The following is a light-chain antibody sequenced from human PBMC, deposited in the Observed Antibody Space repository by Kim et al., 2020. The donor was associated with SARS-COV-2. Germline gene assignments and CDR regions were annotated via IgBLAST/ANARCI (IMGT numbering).Light chain of an antibody. CDR2: DVS. CDR1: SSDVGGYNY. J-gene: IGLJ3*02. CDR3: SSYTSSSTLL. Sequence: QSALTQPASVSGSPGQSITISCTGTSSDVGGYNYVSWYQQHPGKAPKRMIYDVSKRPSGVSNRFSGSKTGNTASLTISGLQAEDEADYYCSSYTSSSTLLFGGGTQLTVL. V-gene: IGLV2-14*01.